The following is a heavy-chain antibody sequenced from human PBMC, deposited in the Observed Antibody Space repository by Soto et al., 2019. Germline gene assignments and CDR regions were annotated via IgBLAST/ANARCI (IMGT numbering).Heavy chain of an antibody. V-gene: IGHV3-23*01. CDR1: GFTFSSYA. J-gene: IGHJ3*02. Sequence: GGSLRLSCAASGFTFSSYAMSWVRQAPGKGLEWVSAISGSGGSTYYADSVKGRFTISRDNSKNTLYLQMNSLRAEDTAVDYCAKDRVKGIAAAAFDIGGQGTMVTVSS. CDR2: ISGSGGST. CDR3: AKDRVKGIAAAAFDI. D-gene: IGHD6-13*01.